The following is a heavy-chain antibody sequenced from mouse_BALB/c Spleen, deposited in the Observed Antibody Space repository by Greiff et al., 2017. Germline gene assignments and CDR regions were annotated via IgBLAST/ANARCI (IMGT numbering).Heavy chain of an antibody. J-gene: IGHJ4*01. V-gene: IGHV14-3*02. Sequence: VQLKESGAELVKPGASVKLSCTASGFNIKDTYMHWVKQRPEQGLEWIGRIDPANGNTKYDPKFQGKATITADTSSNTAYLQLSSLTSEDTAVYYCARGDDYAMDYWGQGTSVTVSS. CDR2: IDPANGNT. CDR3: ARGDDYAMDY. D-gene: IGHD3-3*01. CDR1: GFNIKDTY.